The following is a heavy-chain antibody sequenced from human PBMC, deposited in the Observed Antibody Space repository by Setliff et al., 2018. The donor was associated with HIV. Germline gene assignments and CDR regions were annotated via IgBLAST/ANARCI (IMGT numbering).Heavy chain of an antibody. Sequence: SETLSLTCTVSGGSISSYYWSWIRQPAGKGLEWIGTIYHSGSTYYNPSLKSRVTISVDTSKNQFSLRLSSVTAADSAVYYCARRRETIVVVIGIPNWYFDLWGRGTLVTVSS. V-gene: IGHV4-59*08. CDR3: ARRRETIVVVIGIPNWYFDL. D-gene: IGHD2-21*01. J-gene: IGHJ2*01. CDR2: IYHSGST. CDR1: GGSISSYY.